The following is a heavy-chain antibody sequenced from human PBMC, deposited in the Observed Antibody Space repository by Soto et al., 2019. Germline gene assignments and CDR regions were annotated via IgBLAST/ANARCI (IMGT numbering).Heavy chain of an antibody. CDR2: IYPTENA. D-gene: IGHD3-22*01. CDR1: GGSVSSNSYS. V-gene: IGHV4-39*01. J-gene: IGHJ5*02. Sequence: SETLSLTCTVSGGSVSSNSYSWGWIRQSPGKGLEWIGTIYPTENAYYHPSLLSRVTISVDTSKNQFSLKLTSVTAADAALYYCARDFFDSSDYTTNWFDPWGQGTLVTVSS. CDR3: ARDFFDSSDYTTNWFDP.